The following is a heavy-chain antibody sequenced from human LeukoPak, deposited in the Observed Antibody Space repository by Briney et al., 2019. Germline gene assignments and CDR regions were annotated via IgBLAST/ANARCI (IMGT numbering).Heavy chain of an antibody. CDR2: ISSSSTI. Sequence: GGSLRLSCAASGFTFSRYSMNWVRQAPGKGLEWVSYISSSSTIYYADSVKGRFTISRDNAKNSLYLQMNSLRAGDTAVYYCARDLEWLLSYFDYWGQGTLVTVSS. CDR1: GFTFSRYS. J-gene: IGHJ4*02. CDR3: ARDLEWLLSYFDY. V-gene: IGHV3-48*01. D-gene: IGHD3-3*01.